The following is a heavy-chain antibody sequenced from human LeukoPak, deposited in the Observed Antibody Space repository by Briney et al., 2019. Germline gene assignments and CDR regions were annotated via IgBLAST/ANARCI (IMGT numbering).Heavy chain of an antibody. CDR1: GGSISSYY. CDR2: VYTSGST. D-gene: IGHD1-14*01. J-gene: IGHJ6*03. CDR3: ARDITGGYYYYYMDV. V-gene: IGHV4-4*07. Sequence: SETLSLTCTVSGGSISSYYWSWIRQPAGKGLEWIGRVYTSGSTNYNPSLKSRVTMSVDTSKNQFSLKLSSVTAADTAVDYCARDITGGYYYYYMDVWGKGTTVTVSS.